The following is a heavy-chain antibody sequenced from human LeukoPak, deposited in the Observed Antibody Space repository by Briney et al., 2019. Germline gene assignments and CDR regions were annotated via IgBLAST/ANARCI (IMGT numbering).Heavy chain of an antibody. V-gene: IGHV4-34*01. D-gene: IGHD2-2*01. CDR3: ARGLRYQLLRGSYFGY. Sequence: SETLSLTCAVYGGSFSGYYWSWIRQPPGKGLEWIGEINHSGSTNYNPSLKSRVTISVDTSKNQFSLKLSSVTAADTAVYYCARGLRYQLLRGSYFGYWGQGTLVTVSS. CDR1: GGSFSGYY. CDR2: INHSGST. J-gene: IGHJ4*02.